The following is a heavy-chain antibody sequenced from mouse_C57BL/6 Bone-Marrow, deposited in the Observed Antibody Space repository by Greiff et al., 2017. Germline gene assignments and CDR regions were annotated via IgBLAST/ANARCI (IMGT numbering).Heavy chain of an antibody. CDR1: GFTFSSYT. CDR3: ARHPLTTGDAMDY. V-gene: IGHV5-9*01. D-gene: IGHD1-1*01. CDR2: ISGGGGNT. Sequence: EVQLVESGGGLVKPGGSLKLSCAASGFTFSSYTMSWVRQTPEKRLEWVATISGGGGNTYYPDSVKGRFTISRDNAKNTLYLQLSSLRSEDTALYYCARHPLTTGDAMDYWAQGTSVTVSS. J-gene: IGHJ4*01.